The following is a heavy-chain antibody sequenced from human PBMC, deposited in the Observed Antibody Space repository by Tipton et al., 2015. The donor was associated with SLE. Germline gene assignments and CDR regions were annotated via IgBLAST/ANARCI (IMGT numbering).Heavy chain of an antibody. CDR2: INHSGST. V-gene: IGHV4-34*01. D-gene: IGHD6-6*01. CDR3: ARDSLAARYAFDI. Sequence: TLSLTCAVYGGSFSGYYWSWIRQPPGKGLEWIGEINHSGSTHYNPSLKSRVTISVDTSKNQFSLKLSSVTAADTAVYYCARDSLAARYAFDIWGQGTMVTVSS. CDR1: GGSFSGYY. J-gene: IGHJ3*02.